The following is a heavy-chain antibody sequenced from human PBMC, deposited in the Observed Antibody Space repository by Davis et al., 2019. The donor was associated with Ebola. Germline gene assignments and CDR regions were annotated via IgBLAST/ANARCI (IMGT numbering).Heavy chain of an antibody. CDR3: VRDLRGWGDFDY. J-gene: IGHJ4*02. D-gene: IGHD3-10*01. Sequence: ASVKVSCKASGYTFTSYGISWVQQAPGQGLEWMGWINPNSGGTNYAQKFQGWVTMTRDTSTNTLYMELSSLTSGDTAVYYCVRDLRGWGDFDYWGQGTLVTVSS. V-gene: IGHV1-2*04. CDR1: GYTFTSYG. CDR2: INPNSGGT.